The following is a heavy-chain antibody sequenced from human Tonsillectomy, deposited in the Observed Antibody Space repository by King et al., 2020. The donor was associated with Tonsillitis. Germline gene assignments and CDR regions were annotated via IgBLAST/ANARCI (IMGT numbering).Heavy chain of an antibody. J-gene: IGHJ6*03. Sequence: QLQESGPGLLKPSGTLSLTCAVSGGSISSRNWWGWVRQPPGKGLEWIGEIYQRGTTHYNPSLKSRVTISVDKSKNQFSLNLTSVTAADTAVYYCSKRPAAVSQYYHMDVWGKGTTVTVSS. CDR1: GGSISSRNW. CDR2: IYQRGTT. D-gene: IGHD2-2*01. V-gene: IGHV4-4*02. CDR3: SKRPAAVSQYYHMDV.